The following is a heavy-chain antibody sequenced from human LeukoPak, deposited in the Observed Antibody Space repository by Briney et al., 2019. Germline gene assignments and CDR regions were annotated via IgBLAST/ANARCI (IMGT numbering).Heavy chain of an antibody. CDR2: IYSSGST. J-gene: IGHJ4*02. V-gene: IGHV3-53*01. CDR1: GFTFSSYA. Sequence: GGSLRLSCAASGFTFSSYAMHWVRQAPGKGLEWVSLIYSSGSTYYADSVKGRFTISRDNSKNTLFLQMNSLTAEDTAMYYCTRTFLSGDGYKVGYFDYWVQGTLVTVSS. D-gene: IGHD5-24*01. CDR3: TRTFLSGDGYKVGYFDY.